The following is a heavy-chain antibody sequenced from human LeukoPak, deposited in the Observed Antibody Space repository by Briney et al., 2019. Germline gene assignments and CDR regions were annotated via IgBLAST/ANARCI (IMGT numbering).Heavy chain of an antibody. CDR3: ARGRPYYYGSGSYYYYWFDP. V-gene: IGHV4-34*01. Sequence: PSETLSLTCAVYGGSLSGYYWSWIRQPPGKGLEWIGEINHSGSTNYNPSLKSRVTISVDTSKNQFSLKLSSVTAADTAVYYCARGRPYYYGSGSYYYYWFDPWGQGTLVTVSS. CDR2: INHSGST. CDR1: GGSLSGYY. D-gene: IGHD3-10*01. J-gene: IGHJ5*02.